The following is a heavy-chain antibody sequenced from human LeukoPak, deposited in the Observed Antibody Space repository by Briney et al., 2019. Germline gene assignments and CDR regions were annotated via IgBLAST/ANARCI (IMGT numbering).Heavy chain of an antibody. CDR3: ARGHLLRLGELSFMTAFDI. V-gene: IGHV1-8*03. CDR1: GGTFSSYA. D-gene: IGHD3-16*02. Sequence: ASVKVSCKASGGTFSSYAISWVRQATGQGLEWMGWMNPNSGNTGYAQKFQGRVTITRNTSISTAYMELSSLRSEDTAVYYCARGHLLRLGELSFMTAFDIWGQGTMVTVSS. J-gene: IGHJ3*02. CDR2: MNPNSGNT.